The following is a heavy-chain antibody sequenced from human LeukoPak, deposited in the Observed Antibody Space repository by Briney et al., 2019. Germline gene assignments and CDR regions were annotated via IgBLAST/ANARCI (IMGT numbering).Heavy chain of an antibody. D-gene: IGHD3-9*01. CDR1: GFTFSSYS. CDR2: IKQDGSEK. CDR3: ARAPRTTRPYYDILTGYFDY. V-gene: IGHV3-7*01. J-gene: IGHJ4*02. Sequence: TGGSLRLSCAASGFTFSSYSMNWVRQAPGKGLEWVANIKQDGSEKYYVDSVKGRFTISRDNAKNSLYLQMNSLRAEDTAVYYCARAPRTTRPYYDILTGYFDYWGQGTLVTVSS.